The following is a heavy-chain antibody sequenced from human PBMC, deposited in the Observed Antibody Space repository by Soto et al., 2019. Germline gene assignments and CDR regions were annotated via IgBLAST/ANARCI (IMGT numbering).Heavy chain of an antibody. CDR3: VRGDNWNDEASDY. CDR2: IWSDGNNR. J-gene: IGHJ4*02. V-gene: IGHV3-33*01. CDR1: GFIFSNHG. Sequence: QVQLVESGGSVVQPGRSLRLSCAASGFIFSNHGMNWVRQAPGKRLEWVAVIWSDGNNRYYADSVKGRFPISRDNSKNTLYLQMNSLRAEDTAVYYCVRGDNWNDEASDYWGQGTLVTVSS. D-gene: IGHD1-1*01.